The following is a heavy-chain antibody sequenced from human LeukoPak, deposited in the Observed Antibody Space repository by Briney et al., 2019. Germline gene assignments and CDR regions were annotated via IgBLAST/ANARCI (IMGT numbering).Heavy chain of an antibody. Sequence: QPGGSLRLSCAASGFTFSSYAMSWVRQAPGKGLEWVSAISGSGGSTYYADSVKDRFTISRDNSKNTLYLQMNSLRAEDTAVYYCAKGRGDDFWSGYYNWFDPWGQGTLVTVSS. CDR2: ISGSGGST. CDR3: AKGRGDDFWSGYYNWFDP. J-gene: IGHJ5*02. V-gene: IGHV3-23*01. D-gene: IGHD3-3*01. CDR1: GFTFSSYA.